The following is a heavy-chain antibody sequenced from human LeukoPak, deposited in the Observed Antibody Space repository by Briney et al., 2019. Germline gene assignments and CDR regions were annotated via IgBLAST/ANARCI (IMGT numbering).Heavy chain of an antibody. J-gene: IGHJ6*02. D-gene: IGHD6-19*01. CDR2: IGRAGDT. CDR1: GFTFSAYD. CDR3: ARDSSGWGLAV. Sequence: GGSLRLSCAAAGFTFSAYDMHWVRQATGKGLEWFSYIGRAGDTYYAGSVKGRFTISREDATNSLFLQMNSLGVGDTAVYYCARDSSGWGLAVWGQGTTVTVSS. V-gene: IGHV3-13*04.